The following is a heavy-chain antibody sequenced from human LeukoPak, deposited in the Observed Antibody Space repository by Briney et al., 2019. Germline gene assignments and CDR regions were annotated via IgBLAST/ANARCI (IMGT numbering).Heavy chain of an antibody. CDR1: GFTFDDYT. CDR2: ISWDGGST. J-gene: IGHJ5*02. CDR3: AKGIAVADHNWFDP. D-gene: IGHD6-19*01. V-gene: IGHV3-43*01. Sequence: GGSLRLSCAASGFTFDDYTMHWVRQAPGKGLEWVSLISWDGGSTYYADSVKGRFTISRDNSKNSLYLQMNSLRTEDTALYYCAKGIAVADHNWFDPWGQGTLVTVSS.